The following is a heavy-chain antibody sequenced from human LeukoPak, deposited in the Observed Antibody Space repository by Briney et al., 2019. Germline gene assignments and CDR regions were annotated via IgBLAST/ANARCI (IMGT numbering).Heavy chain of an antibody. CDR2: IYPGDSDT. D-gene: IGHD6-13*01. J-gene: IGHJ4*02. CDR1: GYSFATYW. V-gene: IGHV5-51*01. CDR3: ARRAAGIVD. Sequence: GESLKISCKGSGYSFATYWVAWVRQMPGKGLEWMGMIYPGDSDTRYSPSFQGQVTISADKSINTAYLQWNDLKVSDTAIYYCARRAAGIVDWGQGTLVTVSS.